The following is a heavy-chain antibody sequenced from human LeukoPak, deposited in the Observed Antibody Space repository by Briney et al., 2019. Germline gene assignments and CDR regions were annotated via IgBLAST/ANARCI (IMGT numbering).Heavy chain of an antibody. CDR2: IHHSGST. J-gene: IGHJ3*02. D-gene: IGHD3-22*01. V-gene: IGHV4-38-2*02. CDR1: GYSISSGYY. CDR3: ARTVARDRITMIVVVTPEDAFDI. Sequence: PSETLSLTCTVSGYSISSGYYWGWIRQPPVKGPEWIGSIHHSGSTYYNPSLKSRVTISIDTSKNQFSLKLSSVTAADTAVYYCARTVARDRITMIVVVTPEDAFDIWGQGTMVTVSS.